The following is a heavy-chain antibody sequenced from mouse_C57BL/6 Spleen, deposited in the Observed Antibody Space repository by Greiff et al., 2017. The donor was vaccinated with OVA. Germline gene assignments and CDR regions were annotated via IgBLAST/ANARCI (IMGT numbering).Heavy chain of an antibody. CDR1: GYTFTSYW. CDR3: ARPRSNWEGYFDY. Sequence: QVQLQQSGTELVKPGASVKLSCKASGYTFTSYWMHWVKQRPGQGLEWIGNINPSNGGTNYNEKFKSKATLTVDKSSSTAYMQLSSLTSEDSAVYYCARPRSNWEGYFDYWGQGTTLTVSS. V-gene: IGHV1-53*01. CDR2: INPSNGGT. D-gene: IGHD4-1*01. J-gene: IGHJ2*01.